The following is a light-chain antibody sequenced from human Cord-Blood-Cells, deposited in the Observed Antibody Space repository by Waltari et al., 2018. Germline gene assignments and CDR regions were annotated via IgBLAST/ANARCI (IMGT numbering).Light chain of an antibody. V-gene: IGKV1-33*01. J-gene: IGKJ5*01. CDR3: QQYDNLPIT. Sequence: DIQMTQSPSSLSASVGDRVTITCQASQDISNYLNWYQQKPGKAPKLLIYDASNLETGVPSRCSGSGSGTDFTLTISILQPEDIATYYCQQYDNLPITFGQGTRLEIK. CDR2: DAS. CDR1: QDISNY.